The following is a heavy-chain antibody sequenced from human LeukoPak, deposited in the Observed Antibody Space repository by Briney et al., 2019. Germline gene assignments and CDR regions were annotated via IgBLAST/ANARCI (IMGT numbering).Heavy chain of an antibody. D-gene: IGHD2-2*01. CDR1: GGTFSNSA. J-gene: IGHJ4*02. CDR2: IIPIFATP. V-gene: IGHV1-69*06. CDR3: ATWAGYCWTTSCGNTFDY. Sequence: GSSVKVSCKASGGTFSNSAISGVRQAPGQRLEWMGRIIPIFATPTYAQNFQGRVTITADKSTSTAYMELSSLTSEDTALYYCATWAGYCWTTSCGNTFDYWGQGTLVTVSS.